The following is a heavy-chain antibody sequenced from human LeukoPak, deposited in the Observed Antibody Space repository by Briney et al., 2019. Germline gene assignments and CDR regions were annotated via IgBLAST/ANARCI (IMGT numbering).Heavy chain of an antibody. D-gene: IGHD2-15*01. CDR2: IIPIFGTA. Sequence: SVNVSCKASGGTFSSYAISWVRQAPGQGLEWMGGIIPIFGTANYAQKFQGRVTITPDESTSPAYMELSSLRSEDTAVYYCASGVVVVAATLFDYWGQGTLVTVSS. J-gene: IGHJ4*02. V-gene: IGHV1-69*13. CDR1: GGTFSSYA. CDR3: ASGVVVVAATLFDY.